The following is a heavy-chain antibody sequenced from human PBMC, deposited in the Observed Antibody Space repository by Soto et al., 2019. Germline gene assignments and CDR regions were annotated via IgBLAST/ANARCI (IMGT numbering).Heavy chain of an antibody. CDR2: IYPGDSDT. V-gene: IGHV5-51*01. J-gene: IGHJ5*02. CDR3: AGGDDFGVVRVRWFDP. CDR1: GYSFTSYW. D-gene: IGHD3-3*01. Sequence: GESVKISCKGSGYSFTSYWIGWVRQMPGKGLEWMGIIYPGDSDTRYSPSFQGQVTISADKSISTAYLQWSSLKASDTAMYYCAGGDDFGVVRVRWFDPWGQGTLVTVSS.